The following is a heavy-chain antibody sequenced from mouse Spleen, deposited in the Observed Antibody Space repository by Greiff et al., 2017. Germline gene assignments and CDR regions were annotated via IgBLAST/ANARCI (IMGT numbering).Heavy chain of an antibody. CDR1: GDSITSGY. D-gene: IGHD2-14*01. Sequence: EVQRVESGPSLVKPSQTLSLTCSVTGDSITSGYWNWIRKFPGNKLEYMGYISYSGSTYYNPSLKSRISITRDTSKNQYYLQLNSVTTEDTATYYCARYYRYDSYFDYWGQGTTLTVSS. CDR3: ARYYRYDSYFDY. V-gene: IGHV3-8*02. CDR2: ISYSGST. J-gene: IGHJ2*01.